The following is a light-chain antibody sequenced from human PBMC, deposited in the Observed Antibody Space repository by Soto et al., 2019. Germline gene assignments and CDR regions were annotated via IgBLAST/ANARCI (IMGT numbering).Light chain of an antibody. J-gene: IGLJ3*02. CDR1: SSDVGSYDR. V-gene: IGLV2-23*02. CDR3: CSSVGGPIWV. CDR2: EVN. Sequence: QSASVSGSPGQSIAISCTGTSSDVGSYDRVSWYQHHPGKAPTLMIYEVNKRPSGVSDRFSGSKSGNTASLTISGLQAEDEADYYCCSSVGGPIWVFGGGTKLTVL.